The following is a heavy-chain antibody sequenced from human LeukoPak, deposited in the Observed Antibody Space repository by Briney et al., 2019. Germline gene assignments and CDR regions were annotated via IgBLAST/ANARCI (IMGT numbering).Heavy chain of an antibody. CDR2: IYYSGST. Sequence: SGTLSLTCAVSGYSISSYYWSWIRQPPGKGLEWIGYIYYSGSTNYNPSLKSRVTISVDTSKNQFSLKLSSVTAADTAVYYCARVTVWSGYYFDYWGQGTLVTVSS. CDR3: ARVTVWSGYYFDY. J-gene: IGHJ4*02. CDR1: GYSISSYY. D-gene: IGHD3-3*01. V-gene: IGHV4-59*01.